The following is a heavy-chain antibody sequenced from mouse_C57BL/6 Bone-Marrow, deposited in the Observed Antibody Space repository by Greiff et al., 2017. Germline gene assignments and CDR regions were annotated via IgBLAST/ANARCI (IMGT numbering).Heavy chain of an antibody. CDR3: AREAQATLSAMDY. CDR1: GYTFTSYW. J-gene: IGHJ4*01. Sequence: VQLQQPGAELVMPGASVKLSCKASGYTFTSYWMHWVKQRPGQGLEWIGEIDPSDSYTNYNQKFKGKSTLTVDKSSSTAYMQLSSLTSEDSAVYYCAREAQATLSAMDYWVQGTSVTVSS. V-gene: IGHV1-69*01. CDR2: IDPSDSYT. D-gene: IGHD3-2*02.